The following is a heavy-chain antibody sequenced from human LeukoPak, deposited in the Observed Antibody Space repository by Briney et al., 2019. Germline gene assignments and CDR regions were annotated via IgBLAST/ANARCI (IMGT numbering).Heavy chain of an antibody. Sequence: SETLSLTCTVSSGSISSSTYYWGWIRQPPGKGLERIGTIYYTGSTYYNVSLNSRVTISIDTSKNLFSLRLNSMTAADTAVYYCAKSGGYGLIDKWGQGTLVTVSS. CDR1: SGSISSSTYY. CDR3: AKSGGYGLIDK. J-gene: IGHJ4*02. D-gene: IGHD1-26*01. V-gene: IGHV4-39*01. CDR2: IYYTGST.